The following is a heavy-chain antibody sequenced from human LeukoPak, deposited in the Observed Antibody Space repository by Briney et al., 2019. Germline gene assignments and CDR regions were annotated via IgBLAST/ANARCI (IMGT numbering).Heavy chain of an antibody. V-gene: IGHV3-48*03. D-gene: IGHD3-16*02. J-gene: IGHJ4*02. CDR3: AKDDYYDYVWGSYRPY. CDR1: GFTFSSYE. CDR2: ISSSGSTI. Sequence: GGSLRLSCAASGFTFSSYEMNWVRQAPGKGLEWVSYISSSGSTIYYADSVKGRFTISRDNAKNSLYLQMNSLRAEDTAVYYCAKDDYYDYVWGSYRPYWGQGTLVTVSS.